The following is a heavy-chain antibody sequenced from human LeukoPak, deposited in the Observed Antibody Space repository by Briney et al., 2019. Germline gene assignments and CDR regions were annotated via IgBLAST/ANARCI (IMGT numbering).Heavy chain of an antibody. D-gene: IGHD5-18*01. V-gene: IGHV1-2*02. CDR1: GYTFTGYY. Sequence: ASVKVSCKASGYTFTGYYMHWVRQAPGQGLEWMGWINPNSGGTNYAQKFQGRVTMTRDTSISTAYMELSRLRSGGTAVYYCARGPYVDTAMVNPLDYWGQGTLVTVSS. CDR2: INPNSGGT. J-gene: IGHJ4*02. CDR3: ARGPYVDTAMVNPLDY.